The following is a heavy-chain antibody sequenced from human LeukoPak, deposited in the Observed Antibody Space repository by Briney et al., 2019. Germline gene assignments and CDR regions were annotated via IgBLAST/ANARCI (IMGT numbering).Heavy chain of an antibody. D-gene: IGHD5-18*01. CDR3: ARADPERYSYVLDY. J-gene: IGHJ4*02. CDR2: IYYSGST. V-gene: IGHV4-31*03. CDR1: GGSISSGDYY. Sequence: PSQTLSLTCTVSGGSISSGDYYWSWIRQHPGKGLEWIGYIYYSGSTYYNPSLKSRVTISVDTSKNQFSLKLSSVTAADTAVYYCARADPERYSYVLDYWGQGTLVTVSS.